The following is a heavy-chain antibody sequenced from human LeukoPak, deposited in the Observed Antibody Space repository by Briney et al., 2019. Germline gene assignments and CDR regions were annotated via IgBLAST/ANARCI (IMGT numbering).Heavy chain of an antibody. CDR1: GFALSSHW. CDR2: VNRDGSET. Sequence: AGGSLRLSCAASGFALSSHWMTWVRQVPGRGPEWVANVNRDGSETYYLDSVKGQFTISKDNAKNSLYLQMNSLRAEDTALYHCARNNGMDVWGQGTTVIASS. V-gene: IGHV3-7*03. J-gene: IGHJ6*02. CDR3: ARNNGMDV.